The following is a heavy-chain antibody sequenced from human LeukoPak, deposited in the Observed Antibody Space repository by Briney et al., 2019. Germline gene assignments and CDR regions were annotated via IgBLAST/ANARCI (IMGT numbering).Heavy chain of an antibody. CDR3: ASEPYYYDSSGYYPSDY. D-gene: IGHD3-22*01. CDR2: IIPIFGTA. Sequence: SVNVSCKGSGGTFSSYAISWVRQAPGQGVEWVGGIIPIFGTANYAQKFQGRVTITADESTSTAYMELSSLRSKDTAVYYCASEPYYYDSSGYYPSDYWGQGTLVTVSS. J-gene: IGHJ4*02. V-gene: IGHV1-69*13. CDR1: GGTFSSYA.